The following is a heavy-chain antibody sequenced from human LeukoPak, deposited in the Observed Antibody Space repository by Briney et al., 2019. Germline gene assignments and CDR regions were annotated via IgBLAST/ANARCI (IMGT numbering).Heavy chain of an antibody. D-gene: IGHD2-2*01. J-gene: IGHJ4*02. CDR1: GFTFSSYG. V-gene: IGHV3-30*03. CDR2: ISYDGSNK. CDR3: ARVWLDYCSSTSCYVTRAQRGFDY. Sequence: GGSLRLSCAASGFTFSSYGMHWVRQAPGKGLEWVAVISYDGSNKYYADSVKGRFTISRDNSKNTLYLQMNSLRAEDTAVYYCARVWLDYCSSTSCYVTRAQRGFDYWGQGALVTVSS.